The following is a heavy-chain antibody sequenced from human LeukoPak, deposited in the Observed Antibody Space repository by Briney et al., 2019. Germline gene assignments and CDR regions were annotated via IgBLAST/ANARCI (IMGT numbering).Heavy chain of an antibody. Sequence: ASVKVSCKASGYTFTSYYMNWVRQAPGQGLEWMGRTNPSGGSTSYAQKFQGRVTVTRDTSTSTVYMELSSLTSEDTAVYYCARDDSGSYYSGVYWGQGTLVTVSS. V-gene: IGHV1-46*01. CDR1: GYTFTSYY. J-gene: IGHJ4*02. CDR2: TNPSGGST. D-gene: IGHD1-26*01. CDR3: ARDDSGSYYSGVY.